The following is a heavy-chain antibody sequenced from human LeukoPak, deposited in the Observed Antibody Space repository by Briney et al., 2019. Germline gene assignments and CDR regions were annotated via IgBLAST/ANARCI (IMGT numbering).Heavy chain of an antibody. CDR2: IRGKLYGETT. J-gene: IGHJ4*02. V-gene: IGHV3-49*04. CDR1: GFTFGEND. Sequence: GGSLRLSCTVSGFTFGENDMSWVRQAPGKGLEWVAIIRGKLYGETTEYAASVKGRFTISRDDDKSIAFLQLNSLKTEDTAVYYCTRAGNDYNNYQSPYWGQGTLVTVAS. D-gene: IGHD4-11*01. CDR3: TRAGNDYNNYQSPY.